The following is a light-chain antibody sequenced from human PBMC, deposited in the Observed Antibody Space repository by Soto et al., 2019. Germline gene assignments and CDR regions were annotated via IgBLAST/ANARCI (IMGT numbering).Light chain of an antibody. CDR2: ENS. Sequence: QSVLTQAPSVSAAATQPVTISCSGSSSNIGSNSVSWYQQLPGKAPKLLIFENSRRPSGIPDRFSGSKSGTSATLGITGLQPGDEADYYCGTWDTSLSALYVFGTGTKLTVL. J-gene: IGLJ1*01. CDR3: GTWDTSLSALYV. CDR1: SSNIGSNS. V-gene: IGLV1-51*02.